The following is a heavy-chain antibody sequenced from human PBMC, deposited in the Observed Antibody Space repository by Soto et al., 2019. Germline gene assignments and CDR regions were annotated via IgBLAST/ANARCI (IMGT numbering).Heavy chain of an antibody. V-gene: IGHV4-59*01. CDR3: ARDTYGMDV. Sequence: SETLSLTCTVSGGSISSYYWSWIRQPPGKGLEWIGYIYYSGSTNYNPSLKSRVTISVDTSKNQFSLKLSSVTAADTAVYYCARDTYGMDVWGQGTTVTVSS. J-gene: IGHJ6*02. CDR2: IYYSGST. CDR1: GGSISSYY.